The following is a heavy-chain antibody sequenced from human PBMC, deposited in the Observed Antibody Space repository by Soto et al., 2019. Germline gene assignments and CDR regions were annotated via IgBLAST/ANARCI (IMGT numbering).Heavy chain of an antibody. J-gene: IGHJ3*02. Sequence: ASVKVSCKASGYTFTSYDINWVRQATGQGLEWMGWMSANNGNTNYAQKLQGRVTMTTDTSTSTAYMELRSLRSDDTAVYYCARDSAAFDIWGQGTMVTVSS. CDR2: MSANNGNT. V-gene: IGHV1-18*01. CDR3: ARDSAAFDI. CDR1: GYTFTSYD.